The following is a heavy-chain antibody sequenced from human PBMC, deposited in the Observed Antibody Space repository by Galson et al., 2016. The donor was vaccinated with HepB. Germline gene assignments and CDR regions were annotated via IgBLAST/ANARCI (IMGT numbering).Heavy chain of an antibody. D-gene: IGHD3-3*02. CDR1: GFNFMSYR. V-gene: IGHV3-23*01. CDR2: IGSSGGDP. J-gene: IGHJ4*02. Sequence: SLRLSCAASGFNFMSYRMAWVRQAPGKGLEWVSGIGSSGGDPHYADPVKGRFTISRDNSKNTLYLQMNNLRDEDTAVYYCAKDLHYWSAMDYWGQGSLVTVSS. CDR3: AKDLHYWSAMDY.